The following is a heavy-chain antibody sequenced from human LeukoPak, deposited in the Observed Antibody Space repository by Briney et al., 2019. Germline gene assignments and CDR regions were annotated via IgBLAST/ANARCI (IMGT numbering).Heavy chain of an antibody. CDR2: ISSSSSYI. D-gene: IGHD3-16*01. CDR1: GFTFSSYS. V-gene: IGHV3-21*01. J-gene: IGHJ4*02. Sequence: GGSLRLSCAASGFTFSSYSMNWVRQAPGKGLEWVSSISSSSSYIYYADSVKGRFTISRDNAKNSLYLQMNSLRAEDTAVYYCXXXXXXXXYRGDDDYWGQGTLVTVSS. CDR3: XXXXXXXXYRGDDDY.